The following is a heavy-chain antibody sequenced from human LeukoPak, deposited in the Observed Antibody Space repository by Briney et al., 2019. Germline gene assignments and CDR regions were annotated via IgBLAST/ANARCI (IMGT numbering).Heavy chain of an antibody. Sequence: PGGSLRLSCAASGFTVSRTYMSWVRQAPGKGLEWVSIVYTGGTTYYADSVQGRFTISRDNSKNTLYLQMNSLRAEDTAMYYCATFNAAQVFGYWGQGTLVTVSS. J-gene: IGHJ4*02. CDR1: GFTVSRTY. V-gene: IGHV3-53*01. D-gene: IGHD6-13*01. CDR2: VYTGGTT. CDR3: ATFNAAQVFGY.